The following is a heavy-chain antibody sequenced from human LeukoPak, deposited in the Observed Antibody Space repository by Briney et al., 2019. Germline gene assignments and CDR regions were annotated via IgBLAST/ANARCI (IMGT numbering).Heavy chain of an antibody. CDR2: IYYNGST. V-gene: IGHV4-39*07. Sequence: SETLSLTCTVSGGSISSSSYYWGWIRQPPGKGLEWIGSIYYNGSTYYNPSLKSRVTISVDTSKNQFSLKLSSVTAADTAVYYCATGGEYSSSPGHFDYWGQGTLVTVSS. CDR3: ATGGEYSSSPGHFDY. CDR1: GGSISSSSYY. D-gene: IGHD6-6*01. J-gene: IGHJ4*02.